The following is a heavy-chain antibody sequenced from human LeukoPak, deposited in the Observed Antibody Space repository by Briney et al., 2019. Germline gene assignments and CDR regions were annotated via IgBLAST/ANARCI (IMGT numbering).Heavy chain of an antibody. CDR2: IYHSGST. Sequence: SETLTLTCTVSGGSMSSSTYYWGWIRQPPGKRLEWIGSIYHSGSTYYNPSLKSRVTISVDTSNNQFSLKLSSVIAADTAVYYCARHLGIQLWFLDYWGQGTLVTVSS. CDR3: ARHLGIQLWFLDY. J-gene: IGHJ4*02. CDR1: GGSMSSSTYY. V-gene: IGHV4-39*01. D-gene: IGHD5-18*01.